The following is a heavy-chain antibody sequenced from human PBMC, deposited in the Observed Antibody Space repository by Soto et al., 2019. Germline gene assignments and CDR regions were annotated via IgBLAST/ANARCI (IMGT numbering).Heavy chain of an antibody. CDR3: ANPSLLFVELLVGGGFVY. J-gene: IGHJ4*02. Sequence: GGSLRLSCAASGFTFSSYAMSWVRQAPGKGLEWVSAISGSGGSTYYADSVKGRFTISRDNSKNTPYLQMNSLRAEDTAVYYCANPSLLFVELLVGGGFVYWCQGPLVTVSS. CDR2: ISGSGGST. D-gene: IGHD3-10*01. V-gene: IGHV3-23*01. CDR1: GFTFSSYA.